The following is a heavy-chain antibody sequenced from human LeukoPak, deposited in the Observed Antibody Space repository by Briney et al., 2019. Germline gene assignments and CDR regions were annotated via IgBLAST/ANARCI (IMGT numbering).Heavy chain of an antibody. CDR1: GFSFSSYW. CDR3: ARDRSPGNFDY. Sequence: GGSLRLSCVASGFSFSSYWMSWVRQTPGKGLEWVANIKQEGSARYYVDSVKGRFTISRDNAKNPLYLQMNSLRAEDTAVYYCARDRSPGNFDYWGQGTLVTVSS. D-gene: IGHD3-10*01. V-gene: IGHV3-7*01. J-gene: IGHJ4*02. CDR2: IKQEGSAR.